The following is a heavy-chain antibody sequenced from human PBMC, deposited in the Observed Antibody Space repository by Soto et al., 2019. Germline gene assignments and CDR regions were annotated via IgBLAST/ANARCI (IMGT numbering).Heavy chain of an antibody. CDR1: SGSIISSNYY. J-gene: IGHJ5*02. V-gene: IGHV4-39*01. CDR2: IYYSGST. CDR3: ARLNKPGWFDP. Sequence: SETLYLTCTVSSGSIISSNYYWAWIRQPPEKGLEWIATIYYSGSTYYSPSLKSRVTISVDTSKNQFSLRLASVTAADTAVYYCARLNKPGWFDPWGQGTLVTVS.